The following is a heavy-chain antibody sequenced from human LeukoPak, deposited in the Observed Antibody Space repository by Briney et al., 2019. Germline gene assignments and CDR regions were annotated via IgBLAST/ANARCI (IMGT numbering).Heavy chain of an antibody. Sequence: PSETLSLTCTVSGGSISSYYWSWIRQPAGKGLEWIGRIYTSGSTNYNPSLKSRVTMSVDTSKNQFSLKLSSVTAADTAVYYCARAPATYSSGHYDYWGQGTLVTVSS. CDR1: GGSISSYY. CDR2: IYTSGST. CDR3: ARAPATYSSGHYDY. J-gene: IGHJ4*02. D-gene: IGHD6-19*01. V-gene: IGHV4-4*07.